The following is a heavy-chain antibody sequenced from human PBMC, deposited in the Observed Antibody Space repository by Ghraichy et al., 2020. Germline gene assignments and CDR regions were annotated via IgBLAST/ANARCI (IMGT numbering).Heavy chain of an antibody. J-gene: IGHJ4*02. V-gene: IGHV4-34*01. Sequence: SETLSLTCAVYGGSFSGYYWSWIRQPPGKGLEWIGEINHSGSTNYNPSLKSRVTISVDTSKNQFSLKLSSVTAADTAVYYCARGRRSRGVIDYWGQGTLVTVSS. CDR2: INHSGST. CDR3: ARGRRSRGVIDY. D-gene: IGHD3-10*01. CDR1: GGSFSGYY.